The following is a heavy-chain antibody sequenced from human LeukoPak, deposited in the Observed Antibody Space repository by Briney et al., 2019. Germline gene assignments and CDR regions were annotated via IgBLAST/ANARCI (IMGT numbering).Heavy chain of an antibody. Sequence: VGSLRLSCAASGFSFRDYSMSWVRQAPGKGLEWVAIISGTDGTIFYADSVKGHFTISRDNSKSTLYLQMNSLRADDTAVYFCAKGHAPSGSYADYWGQGTLVTVSS. CDR1: GFSFRDYS. D-gene: IGHD1-26*01. CDR2: ISGTDGTI. V-gene: IGHV3-23*01. J-gene: IGHJ4*02. CDR3: AKGHAPSGSYADY.